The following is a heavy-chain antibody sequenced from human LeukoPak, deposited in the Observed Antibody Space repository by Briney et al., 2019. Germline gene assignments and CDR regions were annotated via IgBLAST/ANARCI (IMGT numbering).Heavy chain of an antibody. D-gene: IGHD2-2*01. CDR3: ARRSGYCSSTSCYPDY. CDR2: ISSSSSYI. CDR1: GFTFSSYS. Sequence: GGSLTLSCAASGFTFSSYSMNWVRQAPGKGLEWVSSISSSSSYIYYADSVKGRFTISRDNAKNSLYLQMNSLRAEDTAVYYCARRSGYCSSTSCYPDYWGQGTLVTVSS. V-gene: IGHV3-21*01. J-gene: IGHJ4*02.